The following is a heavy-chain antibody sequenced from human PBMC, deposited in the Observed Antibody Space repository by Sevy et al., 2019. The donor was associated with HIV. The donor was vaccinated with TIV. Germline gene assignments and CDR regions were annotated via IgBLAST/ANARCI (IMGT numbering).Heavy chain of an antibody. CDR3: AGSGIVVVPAAIWGTNFDY. CDR2: ISYDGSNK. J-gene: IGHJ4*02. CDR1: GFTFSSYA. D-gene: IGHD2-2*02. V-gene: IGHV3-30-3*01. Sequence: GGSLRLSCAASGFTFSSYAMHWVRQAPGKGLEWVAVISYDGSNKYYADSVKGRFTISRDNSKNTLYLPMNSLRAEDTAVYSCAGSGIVVVPAAIWGTNFDYWGQGTLVTVSS.